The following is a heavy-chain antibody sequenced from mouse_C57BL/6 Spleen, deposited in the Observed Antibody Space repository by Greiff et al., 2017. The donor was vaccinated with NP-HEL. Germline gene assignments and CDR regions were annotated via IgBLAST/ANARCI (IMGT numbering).Heavy chain of an antibody. CDR1: GYTFTSYW. CDR2: IDPSDSET. CDR3: ARGAYYGSSSPAWFAY. V-gene: IGHV1-52*01. J-gene: IGHJ3*01. D-gene: IGHD1-1*01. Sequence: QVQLQQPGAELVRPGSSVKLSCKASGYTFTSYWMHWVKQRPIQGLEWIGNIDPSDSETHYNQKFKDKATLTVDKSSSTAYMQLSSLTSEDSAVYYCARGAYYGSSSPAWFAYWGKGTPVTVSA.